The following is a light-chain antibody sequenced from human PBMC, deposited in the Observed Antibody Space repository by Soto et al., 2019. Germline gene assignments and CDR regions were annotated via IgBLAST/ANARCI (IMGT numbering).Light chain of an antibody. CDR3: LHLNSYSPDT. Sequence: DLQLTQSPSFLSASVGDRVTITCRASQGISSYLAWYQQKPGKAPKLLIFAASTLQNGVPSRFRGSGSGTEFTLTISSLQPEDFATYYCLHLNSYSPDTFGPGTKVDIK. CDR1: QGISSY. V-gene: IGKV1-9*01. J-gene: IGKJ3*01. CDR2: AAS.